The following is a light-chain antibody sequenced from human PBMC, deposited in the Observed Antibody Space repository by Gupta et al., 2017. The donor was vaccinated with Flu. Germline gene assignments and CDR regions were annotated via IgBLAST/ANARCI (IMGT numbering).Light chain of an antibody. Sequence: SALTQPASVPGSPGQSVTISCTATSDDVSVSWYQQHPGKAPRLMIYEVSRRPAGVSFRFSGSKSGNTASLTISVLQAEDEGDYYCSADTSRNTYVFAAGTKVTVL. CDR3: SADTSRNTYV. V-gene: IGLV2-14*01. CDR2: EVS. CDR1: SDDVSV. J-gene: IGLJ1*01.